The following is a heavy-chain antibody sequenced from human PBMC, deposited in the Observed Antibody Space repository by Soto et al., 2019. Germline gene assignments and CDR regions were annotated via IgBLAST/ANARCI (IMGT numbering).Heavy chain of an antibody. CDR2: ITYDGSNK. V-gene: IGHV3-30-3*01. J-gene: IGHJ6*02. Sequence: QVQLVESGGGVVQPGRSLRLSCAASGFTFSSYAMHWVRQAPGKGLEWVAVITYDGSNKYYADSVKGRFTISRDNSKNTLYLQMNSLRAEDTAVYYCARDISLIRSSSSIWGYYYGMDVWGQGTTVTVSS. CDR3: ARDISLIRSSSSIWGYYYGMDV. D-gene: IGHD6-6*01. CDR1: GFTFSSYA.